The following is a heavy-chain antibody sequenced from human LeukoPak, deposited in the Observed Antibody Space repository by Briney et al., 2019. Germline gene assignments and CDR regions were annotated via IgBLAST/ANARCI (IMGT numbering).Heavy chain of an antibody. CDR3: ARDMSGTYSFDY. D-gene: IGHD1-26*01. V-gene: IGHV3-66*02. CDR2: IYSGGST. J-gene: IGHJ4*02. Sequence: PGGSLRLSCVVSGFTVSNNYMSWVRQAPRKGLEWVSLIYSGGSTYYADSVKGRSTVSRDNSKNTLFLELSSLRTDDTAVYYCARDMSGTYSFDYWGQGTLVTVSS. CDR1: GFTVSNNY.